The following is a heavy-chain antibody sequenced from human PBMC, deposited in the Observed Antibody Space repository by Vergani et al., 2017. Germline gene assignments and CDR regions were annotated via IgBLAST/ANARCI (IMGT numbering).Heavy chain of an antibody. CDR1: GFSFNSYW. D-gene: IGHD3-9*01. Sequence: DVHLAESGGGFFQPGGSLRLSCSASGFSFNSYWMHWVRQVPGKGLLWVSRIKSDGSTTAYADSVKGRFTISRDNAQNTLYLQMNSLRVEDTGFYYCARARCIETCYMSNWLDSWGQGTLVTVSS. CDR3: ARARCIETCYMSNWLDS. V-gene: IGHV3-74*03. J-gene: IGHJ5*01. CDR2: IKSDGSTT.